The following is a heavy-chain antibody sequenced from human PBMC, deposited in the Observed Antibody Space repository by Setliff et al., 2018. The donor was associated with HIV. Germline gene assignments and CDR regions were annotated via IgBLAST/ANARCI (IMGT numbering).Heavy chain of an antibody. CDR1: GDSITSGGYF. CDR2: IYYSGST. J-gene: IGHJ4*02. CDR3: ATERAGYNPFDV. Sequence: PSETLSLTCTVSGDSITSGGYFWTWIRQHPGKGLEWIGHIYYSGSTYYNPSLKSRVTISVDTSKNHFSLKLTSVTAADTAVYYCATERAGYNPFDVWGQGTLVTVSS. V-gene: IGHV4-31*03. D-gene: IGHD5-12*01.